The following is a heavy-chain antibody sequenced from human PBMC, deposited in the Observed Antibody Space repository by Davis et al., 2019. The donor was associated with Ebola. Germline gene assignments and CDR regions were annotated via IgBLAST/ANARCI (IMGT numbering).Heavy chain of an antibody. Sequence: SETLSLTCSVSGGSINSFLWTWIRQPPGKGLEWVGCMFYNGDTKYNPALESRVTISLDMSKNQISLSLTSVTAADTAVYYCARSHSDWLLPFDYWGQGTLVTVPS. J-gene: IGHJ4*02. CDR2: MFYNGDT. CDR3: ARSHSDWLLPFDY. D-gene: IGHD3-9*01. V-gene: IGHV4-59*01. CDR1: GGSINSFL.